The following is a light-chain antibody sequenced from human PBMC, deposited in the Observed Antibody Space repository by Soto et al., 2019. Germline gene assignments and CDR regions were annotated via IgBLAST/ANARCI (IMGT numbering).Light chain of an antibody. J-gene: IGKJ3*01. CDR2: GAS. CDR1: QSVSSNY. CDR3: QQYGSSLFT. V-gene: IGKV3-20*01. Sequence: EIVLTQSPGTPSLSPGERATLSCRASQSVSSNYLAWYQQKPGQAPRLLIYGASSRATGIPDRFSGSGSGTDFTLTISRLEPEDFAVYYCQQYGSSLFTFGPGTKVDIK.